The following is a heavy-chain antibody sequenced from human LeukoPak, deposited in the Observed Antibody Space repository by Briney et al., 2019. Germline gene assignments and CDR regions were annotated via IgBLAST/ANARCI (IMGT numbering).Heavy chain of an antibody. Sequence: PGGSLRLSCAASGFTFSNYAMNWVRQAPGKGLKWVSHISGSGGSTYYADSVKGRFTISRDNSKNTLYLQMNSLRAEDTAMYYCAKVDYGDCGAYFDSWGQGTLVTVSS. CDR2: ISGSGGST. V-gene: IGHV3-23*01. J-gene: IGHJ4*02. CDR3: AKVDYGDCGAYFDS. D-gene: IGHD4-17*01. CDR1: GFTFSNYA.